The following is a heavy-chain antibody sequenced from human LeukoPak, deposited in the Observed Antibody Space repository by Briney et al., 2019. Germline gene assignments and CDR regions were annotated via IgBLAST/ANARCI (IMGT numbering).Heavy chain of an antibody. CDR3: ARARGSYSFDY. J-gene: IGHJ4*02. CDR1: GFTFSSYA. CDR2: ISGSGSTI. D-gene: IGHD1-26*01. Sequence: GGSLRLSCAASGFTFSSYAMSWVRQAPGKGLEWVSAISGSGSTIYYADSVKGRFTLSRDNAKNSLYLQMNSLRAEDTAVYYCARARGSYSFDYWGQGTLVTVSS. V-gene: IGHV3-23*01.